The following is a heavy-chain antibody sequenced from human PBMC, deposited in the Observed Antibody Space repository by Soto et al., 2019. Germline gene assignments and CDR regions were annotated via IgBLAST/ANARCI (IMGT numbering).Heavy chain of an antibody. CDR2: ISGSAGTT. D-gene: IGHD2-8*01. CDR3: AKNGPAYADAFDS. Sequence: LSLSCSASGFIFASYAMSWVRQAPGKGLEWVSVISGSAGTTDYAGSVTGRFTISRDNSKNTLYLHMNSLKGEDTAVYYCAKNGPAYADAFDSWGQGTMVTVSS. J-gene: IGHJ3*01. CDR1: GFIFASYA. V-gene: IGHV3-23*01.